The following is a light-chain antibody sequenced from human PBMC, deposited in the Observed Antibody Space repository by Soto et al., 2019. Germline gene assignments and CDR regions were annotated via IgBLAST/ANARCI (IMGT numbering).Light chain of an antibody. CDR1: QSLLYSVNNQNY. Sequence: DIEMTQSPESLAVSLGERATINCKSGQSLLYSVNNQNYLAWYQKKPGQPPKLLIYWASIRESGVPDRFSGSGSGTDFNLTISSLQAEDVAVYYCQQYADYSWTLGQGTKVEIK. V-gene: IGKV4-1*01. CDR3: QQYADYSWT. CDR2: WAS. J-gene: IGKJ1*01.